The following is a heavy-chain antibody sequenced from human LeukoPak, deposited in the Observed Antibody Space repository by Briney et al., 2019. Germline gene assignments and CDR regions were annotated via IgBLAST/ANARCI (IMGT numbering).Heavy chain of an antibody. CDR2: INPNSGGT. CDR3: TRGERLTLNHYDSSGYDYLEDY. J-gene: IGHJ4*02. V-gene: IGHV1-2*02. Sequence: ASVKVSCKASGYTFTGYFMHWVRQATGQGLEWMGWINPNSGGTNSAQKFQGRVSMTRDTSISTVYMELSSLRSDDTAVYYCTRGERLTLNHYDSSGYDYLEDYWGQGTLVTVSS. CDR1: GYTFTGYF. D-gene: IGHD3-22*01.